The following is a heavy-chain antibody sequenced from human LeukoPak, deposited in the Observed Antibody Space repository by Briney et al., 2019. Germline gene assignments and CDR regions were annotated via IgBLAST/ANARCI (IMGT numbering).Heavy chain of an antibody. Sequence: GGSLRLSCAASGFTFSSYGMSWVRQAPGKGLEWVSAISGSGGSTYYADSVKGRFTISRDNSKNTLYLQMNSLRAEDTAVYYCAKDPTIAVLFDYWGQGTLVTVSS. V-gene: IGHV3-23*01. CDR1: GFTFSSYG. J-gene: IGHJ4*02. CDR2: ISGSGGST. D-gene: IGHD6-19*01. CDR3: AKDPTIAVLFDY.